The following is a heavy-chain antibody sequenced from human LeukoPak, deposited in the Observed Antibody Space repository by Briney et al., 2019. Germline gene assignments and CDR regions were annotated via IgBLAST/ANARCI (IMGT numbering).Heavy chain of an antibody. CDR3: ARVSPYGDFDY. V-gene: IGHV4-59*01. CDR1: GGSISSYY. J-gene: IGHJ4*02. D-gene: IGHD4-17*01. CDR2: IYYSGST. Sequence: SETLSLTCTVSGGSISSYYWSWIRQPPGKGLEWIGCIYYSGSTNYNPSLKSRVTISVDTPKNQFSLKLSSVTAADTAVYYCARVSPYGDFDYWGQGTLVTVSS.